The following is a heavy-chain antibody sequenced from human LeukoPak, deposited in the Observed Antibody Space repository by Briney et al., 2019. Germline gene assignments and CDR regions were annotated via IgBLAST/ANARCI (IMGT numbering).Heavy chain of an antibody. CDR2: ILYDGSNK. V-gene: IGHV3-30*18. Sequence: GGSLRLSCAASGFTFSSYAMHWVRQAPGKGLEWVAVILYDGSNKYYADSVKCRFTISRDNSKNTLYHHMNSLRAEDTAVYYCAKSQLVLMVSAIPNWFDPWGQGTLVTVSS. CDR1: GFTFSSYA. D-gene: IGHD2-8*01. CDR3: AKSQLVLMVSAIPNWFDP. J-gene: IGHJ5*02.